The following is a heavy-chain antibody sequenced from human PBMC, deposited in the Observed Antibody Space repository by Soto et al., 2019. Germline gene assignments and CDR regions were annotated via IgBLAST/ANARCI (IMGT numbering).Heavy chain of an antibody. CDR1: GFNFSSYA. J-gene: IGHJ4*02. D-gene: IGHD2-2*01. CDR3: AINSRYCSSTSCYAD. CDR2: ISTSGDST. V-gene: IGHV3-23*01. Sequence: GGSLRLSCAASGFNFSSYAMSWIRQAPGKGLEWVSGISTSGDSTYYADSVKGRFTISRDNSKDTLYLQMNSLRAGDTAVYYCAINSRYCSSTSCYADWGQGTLVTVSS.